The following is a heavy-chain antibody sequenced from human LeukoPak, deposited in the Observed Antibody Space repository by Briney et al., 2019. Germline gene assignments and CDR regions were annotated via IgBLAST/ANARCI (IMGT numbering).Heavy chain of an antibody. D-gene: IGHD3-22*01. Sequence: PSVTLSLTCTVSGGTISSYYWSWIRQPPAKGLEWIGYIYYSESTNYNPSLKSRVTISVHTSKNQFSLKLSSVSAADTAVYYSARVRTYYYDSSGFDAFDIWGQGTMVTVSS. CDR3: ARVRTYYYDSSGFDAFDI. CDR2: IYYSEST. CDR1: GGTISSYY. J-gene: IGHJ3*02. V-gene: IGHV4-59*01.